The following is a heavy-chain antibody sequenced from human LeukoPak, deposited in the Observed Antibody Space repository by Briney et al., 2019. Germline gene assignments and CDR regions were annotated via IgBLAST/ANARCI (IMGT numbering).Heavy chain of an antibody. CDR1: GYTFTSYD. V-gene: IGHV1-8*03. CDR2: MNPNSGNT. D-gene: IGHD3-3*02. J-gene: IGHJ5*02. CDR3: SGGIRVGSPTWFDP. Sequence: ASVKVSCKASGYTFTSYDINWVRQATGQGLEWMGWMNPNSGNTGYAQKFQGRVTITRNTSISTAYMELSSLRSEDTAVYYCSGGIRVGSPTWFDPWGQGTLVTVSS.